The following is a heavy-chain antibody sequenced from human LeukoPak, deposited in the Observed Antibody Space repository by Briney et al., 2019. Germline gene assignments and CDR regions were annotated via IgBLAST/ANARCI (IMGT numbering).Heavy chain of an antibody. J-gene: IGHJ3*02. D-gene: IGHD5-12*01. CDR2: IFYSGST. CDR1: GGSISSSSFY. CDR3: ARHSRSGYSDYESAFDI. Sequence: PSETLSLTCTVSGGSISSSSFYWDWIRQPPGKGLEWIGTIFYSGSTYYNPSLKSRITISEDTSKNQFSLKLSSVTAADTAVYYCARHSRSGYSDYESAFDIWGQGTMVIVSS. V-gene: IGHV4-39*01.